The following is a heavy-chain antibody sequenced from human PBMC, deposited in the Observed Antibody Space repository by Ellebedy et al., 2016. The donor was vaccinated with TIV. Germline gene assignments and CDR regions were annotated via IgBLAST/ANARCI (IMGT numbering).Heavy chain of an antibody. CDR1: GDSISNYY. CDR2: ISYSGTT. CDR3: ADYSYHSGWDIDY. V-gene: IGHV4-59*08. Sequence: MPSETLSLTCTVSGDSISNYYWSWIRQPPGKGLEWIGYISYSGTTHYKPSLESRVSITGDTSKRQFSLQLTSVTAADTAFYYCADYSYHSGWDIDYWGQGTLVTVSS. D-gene: IGHD6-19*01. J-gene: IGHJ4*02.